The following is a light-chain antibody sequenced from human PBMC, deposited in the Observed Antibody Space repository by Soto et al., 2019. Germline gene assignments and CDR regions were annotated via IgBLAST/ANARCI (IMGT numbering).Light chain of an antibody. V-gene: IGLV2-23*02. CDR1: NSDVGRYNL. CDR2: EVT. Sequence: QSVLTRPASVSGSPGESITISCTGTNSDVGRYNLVSWYQQRPSQAPHVLIYEVTKRPSGVSDRFSGSKSGNTASMTISGLQAEDEGEYFCCSYASSTTYVIFGGGTKVTVL. J-gene: IGLJ2*01. CDR3: CSYASSTTYVI.